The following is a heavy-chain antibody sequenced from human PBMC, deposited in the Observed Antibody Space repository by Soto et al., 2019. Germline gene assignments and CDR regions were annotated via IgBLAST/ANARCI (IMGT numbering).Heavy chain of an antibody. J-gene: IGHJ4*02. CDR3: ARDRRLYSSSSGNDY. CDR2: IIPIFGTA. V-gene: IGHV1-69*12. D-gene: IGHD6-6*01. Sequence: QVQLVQSGAEVKKPGSSVKVSCKASGGTFSSYAISWVRQAPGQGLEWMGGIIPIFGTANYAQKFQGRVTITADEATSTAYMELSSLRSEDTVVYYCARDRRLYSSSSGNDYWGQGTLVTVSS. CDR1: GGTFSSYA.